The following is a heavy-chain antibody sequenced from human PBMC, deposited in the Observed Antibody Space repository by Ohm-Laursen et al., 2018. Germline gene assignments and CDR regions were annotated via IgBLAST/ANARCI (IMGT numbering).Heavy chain of an antibody. Sequence: SLRLSCAASGFTFSDYYMSWIRQAPGKGLEWASYISSSGSTIYYADSVKGRFTIYRDNAKNSLYLQMNSLRAEDTAVYYCARDGGSYQDDVFDIWGQGTMVTVSS. CDR3: ARDGGSYQDDVFDI. CDR2: ISSSGSTI. D-gene: IGHD3-16*01. J-gene: IGHJ3*02. V-gene: IGHV3-11*01. CDR1: GFTFSDYY.